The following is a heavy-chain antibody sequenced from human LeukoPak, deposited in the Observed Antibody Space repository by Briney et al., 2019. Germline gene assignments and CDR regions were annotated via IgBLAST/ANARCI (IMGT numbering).Heavy chain of an antibody. CDR2: IYYSGST. V-gene: IGHV4-30-4*01. J-gene: IGHJ4*02. D-gene: IGHD4-23*01. CDR3: AREVSRWPYYFDY. Sequence: SQTLSLTCTVSGGSISSGDYYWSWIRQPPGKGLEWIGYIYYSGSTYYNPSLKSRVTISVDTTKNQFSLKLSSVTAADTAVYYCAREVSRWPYYFDYWGQGTLVTVSS. CDR1: GGSISSGDYY.